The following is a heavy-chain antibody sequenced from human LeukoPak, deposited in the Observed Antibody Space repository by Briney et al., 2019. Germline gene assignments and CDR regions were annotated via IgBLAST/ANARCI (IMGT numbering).Heavy chain of an antibody. CDR3: ARDPRTATGYYYYGMDV. J-gene: IGHJ6*02. Sequence: ETLSLTCAVYGGSFSGYYWSWIRQPAGKGLEWIGRIYTSGSTNYNPSLKSRVTMSVDTSKNQFPLKLSSVTAADTAVYYCARDPRTATGYYYYGMDVWGQGTTVTVSS. CDR2: IYTSGST. CDR1: GGSFSGYY. D-gene: IGHD5-18*01. V-gene: IGHV4-4*07.